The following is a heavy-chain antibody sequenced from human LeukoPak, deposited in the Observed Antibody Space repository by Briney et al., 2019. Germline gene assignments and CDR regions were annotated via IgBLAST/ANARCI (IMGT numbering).Heavy chain of an antibody. J-gene: IGHJ6*03. D-gene: IGHD1-1*01. CDR3: ARETEIGTTWGYFYYYYMDV. CDR2: ISAYNGNT. CDR1: GYTFTSYG. V-gene: IGHV1-18*01. Sequence: ASVKVSCKASGYTFTSYGISWVRQAPGQGLEWMGCISAYNGNTNYAQKFQGRVTMTTDTSTNTAYMDLRSLRSDDTAVYYCARETEIGTTWGYFYYYYMDVWGKGTTVTVSS.